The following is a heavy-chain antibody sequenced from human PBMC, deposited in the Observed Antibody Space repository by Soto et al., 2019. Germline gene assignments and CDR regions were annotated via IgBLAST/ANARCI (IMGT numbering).Heavy chain of an antibody. J-gene: IGHJ5*02. Sequence: ASVKVSCKASGYTFTSYAISWVRQAPGQGLEWMGWINAYNGHTHYAQKLQGRVTMTTDTSTNTAYMELRSLRSDDTAVYYCASVGGNQLLGWFDPWGQGTLVTVSS. D-gene: IGHD2-2*01. CDR2: INAYNGHT. V-gene: IGHV1-18*01. CDR1: GYTFTSYA. CDR3: ASVGGNQLLGWFDP.